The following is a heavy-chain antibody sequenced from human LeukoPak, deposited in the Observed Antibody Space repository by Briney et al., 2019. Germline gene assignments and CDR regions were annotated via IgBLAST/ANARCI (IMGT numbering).Heavy chain of an antibody. J-gene: IGHJ6*03. Sequence: GGSLRLSCAASGFTFSSYGMYWVRQAPGKGLEWVAVIWYDGSNKYYADSVKGRFTISRDNSKNTLYLQMNSLRAEDTAVYYCARSPMPSSSWGLTYYYYMDVWGKGITVTVSS. V-gene: IGHV3-33*01. CDR3: ARSPMPSSSWGLTYYYYMDV. CDR1: GFTFSSYG. CDR2: IWYDGSNK. D-gene: IGHD6-6*01.